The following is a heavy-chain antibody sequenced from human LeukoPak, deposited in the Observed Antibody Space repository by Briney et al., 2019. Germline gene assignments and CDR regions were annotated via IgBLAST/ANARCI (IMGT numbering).Heavy chain of an antibody. D-gene: IGHD3-10*01. CDR3: AKEFLDYYGFVDY. J-gene: IGHJ4*02. CDR1: GFTFSSYW. Sequence: GGSQRLSCAASGFTFSSYWMSWVRQAPGKGLEWVANIKQDGSEKYYVDSVKGRFTISRDNPKNTLYLQMNSLRAEDTAVYYCAKEFLDYYGFVDYWGQGTLVTVSS. CDR2: IKQDGSEK. V-gene: IGHV3-7*03.